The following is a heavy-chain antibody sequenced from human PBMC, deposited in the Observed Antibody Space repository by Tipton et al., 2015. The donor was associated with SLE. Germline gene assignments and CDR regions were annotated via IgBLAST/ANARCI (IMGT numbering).Heavy chain of an antibody. Sequence: TLSLTCSVSGGSITSGRNYYWTWIRQPAGKGLEWIGHFSSSGGTNYNPSLKSRVTLAVDTSKNQFSLRLGVVTAADTAVYYCVSSGYPLGTFESWGQGTMVTVSS. V-gene: IGHV4-61*09. CDR2: FSSSGGT. D-gene: IGHD3-9*01. CDR3: VSSGYPLGTFES. J-gene: IGHJ3*02. CDR1: GGSITSGRNYY.